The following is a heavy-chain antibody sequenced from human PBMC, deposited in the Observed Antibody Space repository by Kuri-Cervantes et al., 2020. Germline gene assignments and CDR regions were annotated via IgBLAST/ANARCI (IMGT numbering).Heavy chain of an antibody. J-gene: IGHJ4*02. CDR1: IYTFTSYG. CDR3: AAGDLRFLEWVDY. Sequence: SVKVSCKASIYTFTSYGITWVRQAPGQGLEWMGGIIPIFGTANYAQKFQGRVTITTDESTSTAYMQLSSLRSEDTAVYYCAAGDLRFLEWVDYWGQGTLVTVSS. D-gene: IGHD3-3*01. CDR2: IIPIFGTA. V-gene: IGHV1-69*05.